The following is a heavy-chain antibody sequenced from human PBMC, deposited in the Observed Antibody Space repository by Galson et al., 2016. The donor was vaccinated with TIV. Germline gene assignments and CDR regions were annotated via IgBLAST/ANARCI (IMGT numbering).Heavy chain of an antibody. CDR3: ARSQSCGGDCYYFDY. V-gene: IGHV1-46*01. J-gene: IGHJ4*02. Sequence: QNFQGRITMTRDTSTSTVYMALSSLRSEDTAVYYCARSQSCGGDCYYFDYWGRGTLVTVSS. D-gene: IGHD2-21*02.